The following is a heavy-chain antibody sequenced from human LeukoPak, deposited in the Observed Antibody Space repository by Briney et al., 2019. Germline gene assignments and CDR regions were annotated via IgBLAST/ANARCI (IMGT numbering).Heavy chain of an antibody. CDR2: MNPNSGNT. Sequence: GASVKVSCKASGYTFTSYDINWVRQATGQGLEWMGWMNPNSGNTGYAQKFQGRVTMTRNTSISTAYMELSSLRSEDTAVYYCAKPYNWNYYFDYWGQGTLVTVSS. D-gene: IGHD1-7*01. CDR3: AKPYNWNYYFDY. V-gene: IGHV1-8*01. J-gene: IGHJ4*02. CDR1: GYTFTSYD.